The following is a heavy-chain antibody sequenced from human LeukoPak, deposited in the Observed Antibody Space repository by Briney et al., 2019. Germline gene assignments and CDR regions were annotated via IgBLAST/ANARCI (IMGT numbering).Heavy chain of an antibody. CDR2: ISTYNGNT. V-gene: IGHV1-18*01. CDR1: GYTFTSFG. CDR3: AIRTGTYPYYFDY. D-gene: IGHD1-26*01. Sequence: ASAKVSCKASGYTFTSFGLSWRRPAPGQGLEWMGWISTYNGNTNYAQKLQGRVTMTTDTSTRTAYMDLKSLRSDATAVYYCAIRTGTYPYYFDYWGQGTLVTVSS. J-gene: IGHJ4*02.